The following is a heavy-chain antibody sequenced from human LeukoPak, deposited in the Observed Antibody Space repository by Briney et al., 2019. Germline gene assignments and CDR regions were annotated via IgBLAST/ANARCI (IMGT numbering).Heavy chain of an antibody. D-gene: IGHD5-24*01. CDR3: VRGDGYNFFDY. V-gene: IGHV3-53*01. CDR1: GFTVSSSY. Sequence: GGSLRLSCAASGFTVSSSYMSWVRQAPGKGLEWVSVIYIGGNTYCAESVKGRFTISRDNSENTLYLQLNSLRAEDTAVYYCVRGDGYNFFDYWGQGTLVTVSS. CDR2: IYIGGNT. J-gene: IGHJ4*02.